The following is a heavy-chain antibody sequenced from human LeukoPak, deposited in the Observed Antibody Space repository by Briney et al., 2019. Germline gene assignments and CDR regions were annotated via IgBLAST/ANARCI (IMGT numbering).Heavy chain of an antibody. J-gene: IGHJ6*02. V-gene: IGHV3-13*01. D-gene: IGHD3-22*01. CDR3: ARDYYDSSGMYYYYYGMDV. CDR1: GFTFSSYD. Sequence: PGGSLRLSCAASGFTFSSYDMHWVRQATGKGLEWVSAIGTAGDTYYPGSVKGRFTISRENAKNSLYLQMNSLRAGDTAVYYYARDYYDSSGMYYYYYGMDVWGQGTTVTVPS. CDR2: IGTAGDT.